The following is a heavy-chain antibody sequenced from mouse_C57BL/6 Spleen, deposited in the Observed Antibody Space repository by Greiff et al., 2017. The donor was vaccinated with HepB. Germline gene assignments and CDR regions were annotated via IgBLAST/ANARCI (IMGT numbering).Heavy chain of an antibody. CDR1: GFSLTSYG. Sequence: QVQLQQSGPGLVQPSQSLSITCTVSGFSLTSYGVHWVRQSPGKGLEWLGVIWRGGSTDYNAAFISRLSISKDNSKSQVFFKMNSLQADDTAIYYCARGGTTVASYWYFDVWGTGTTVTVSS. J-gene: IGHJ1*03. CDR3: ARGGTTVASYWYFDV. D-gene: IGHD1-1*01. CDR2: IWRGGST. V-gene: IGHV2-2*01.